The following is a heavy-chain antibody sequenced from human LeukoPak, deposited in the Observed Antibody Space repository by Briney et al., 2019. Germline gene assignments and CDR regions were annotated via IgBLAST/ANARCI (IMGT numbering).Heavy chain of an antibody. CDR1: GGSISSSSYY. D-gene: IGHD5-12*01. CDR3: ASIPDLYGGYGSY. Sequence: PSETLSLTCTVSGGSISSSSYYWGWIRQPPGKRLEWIGSIYYSGSTYYNPSLKSRVTISVDKSKNQFSLKLSSVTAADTAVYYCASIPDLYGGYGSYWGQGTLVTVSS. CDR2: IYYSGST. V-gene: IGHV4-39*07. J-gene: IGHJ4*02.